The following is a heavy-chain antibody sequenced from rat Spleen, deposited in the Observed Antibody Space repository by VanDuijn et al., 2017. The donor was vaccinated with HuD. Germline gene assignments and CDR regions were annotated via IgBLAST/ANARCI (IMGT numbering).Heavy chain of an antibody. J-gene: IGHJ4*01. CDR1: GFTFNNYW. Sequence: EVKVVESGGGLVQPGGSLKLSCVASGFTFNNYWMSWIRQAPGKGLEWVASITNTGGSIYYPDSVKGRFTISRDNAQNTLYLQMNSLRSEDTATYYCTRDRGTTPYVMDAWGQGASGTVSS. D-gene: IGHD1-5*01. CDR3: TRDRGTTPYVMDA. CDR2: ITNTGGSI. V-gene: IGHV5-31*01.